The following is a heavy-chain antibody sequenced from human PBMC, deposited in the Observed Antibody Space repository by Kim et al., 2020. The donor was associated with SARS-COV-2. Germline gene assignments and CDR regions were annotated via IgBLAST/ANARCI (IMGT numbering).Heavy chain of an antibody. J-gene: IGHJ3*02. CDR3: ARRRVAVAGYDDAFDI. CDR2: IYPGDSDT. V-gene: IGHV5-51*01. Sequence: GESLKISCKGSGYSFTSYWIGWVRQMPGKGLEWMGIIYPGDSDTRYSPSFQGQVTISADKSISTAYLQWSSLKASDTAMYYCARRRVAVAGYDDAFDIWGQGTMVTVSS. D-gene: IGHD6-19*01. CDR1: GYSFTSYW.